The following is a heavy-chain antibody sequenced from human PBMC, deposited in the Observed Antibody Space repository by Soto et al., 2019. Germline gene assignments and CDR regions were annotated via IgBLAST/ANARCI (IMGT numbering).Heavy chain of an antibody. CDR3: ARDGTHGEKTTVTTKGYGMDV. CDR1: GGSISSSNW. CDR2: IYHSGST. J-gene: IGHJ6*02. Sequence: QVQLQESGPGLVKPSGTLSLTCAVSGGSISSSNWWSWVRQPPGKGLEWIGEIYHSGSTNYNPSLKIRITTSVDKSKNQFSLKLSSVTAADTAVYYCARDGTHGEKTTVTTKGYGMDVWGQGTTVTVSS. D-gene: IGHD4-4*01. V-gene: IGHV4-4*02.